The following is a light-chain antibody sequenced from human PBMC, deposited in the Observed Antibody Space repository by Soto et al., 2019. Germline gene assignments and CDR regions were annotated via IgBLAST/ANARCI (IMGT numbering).Light chain of an antibody. CDR3: SSYAGSNNVV. CDR2: EVN. Sequence: QSALTQPASVSGSPGQSIAISCTGTSSDVGGYNYVSWYQQHPGKAPKLMIYEVNKRPSGVPDRFSGSKSGNTASLTVSGLQPEDDSDYYCSSYAGSNNVVFGGGTKVTVL. CDR1: SSDVGGYNY. V-gene: IGLV2-8*01. J-gene: IGLJ2*01.